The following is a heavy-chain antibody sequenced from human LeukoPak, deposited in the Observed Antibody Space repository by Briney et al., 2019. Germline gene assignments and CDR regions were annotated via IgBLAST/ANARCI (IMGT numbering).Heavy chain of an antibody. CDR3: ARDSMVAATVKWFDP. J-gene: IGHJ5*02. Sequence: SETLSLTCAVYGGSLSGYYWSWIRQPPGKGLEWIGEINHSGSTNYNPSLKSRVTISVDTSKNQFSLKLSSVTAADTAVYYCARDSMVAATVKWFDPWGQGTLVTVSS. CDR2: INHSGST. V-gene: IGHV4-34*01. D-gene: IGHD2-15*01. CDR1: GGSLSGYY.